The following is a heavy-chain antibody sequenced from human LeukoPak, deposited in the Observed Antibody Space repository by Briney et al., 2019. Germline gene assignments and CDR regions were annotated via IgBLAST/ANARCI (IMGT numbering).Heavy chain of an antibody. J-gene: IGHJ4*02. D-gene: IGHD3-22*01. CDR2: IWYDGSNK. Sequence: GGFLRLSCAASGFTFSSYGMHWVRQAPGKGLEWVAVIWYDGSNKYYADSVKGRFTIPRDNSKNTLYLQMNSLRAEDTAVYYCARDEAPGSGYYPFDYWGQGTLVTVSS. V-gene: IGHV3-33*01. CDR3: ARDEAPGSGYYPFDY. CDR1: GFTFSSYG.